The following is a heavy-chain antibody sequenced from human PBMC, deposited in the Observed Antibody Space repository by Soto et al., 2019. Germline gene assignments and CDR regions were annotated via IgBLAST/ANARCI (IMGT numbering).Heavy chain of an antibody. CDR2: IKQDGSEK. J-gene: IGHJ4*02. D-gene: IGHD3-3*01. Sequence: GESLKISCAASGFTFSSYWMSWVRQAPGKGLEWVANIKQDGSEKYYVDSVKGRFTISRDNAKNSLYLQMNSLRAEDTAVYYCARDYDFWSGYYTDPFDYWGQGTLVTVSS. CDR1: GFTFSSYW. CDR3: ARDYDFWSGYYTDPFDY. V-gene: IGHV3-7*05.